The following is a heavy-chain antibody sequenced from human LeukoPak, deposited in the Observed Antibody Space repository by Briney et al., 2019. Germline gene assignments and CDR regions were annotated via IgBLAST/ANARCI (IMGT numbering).Heavy chain of an antibody. Sequence: ASVKVSCKASGYTFTSYSMNWVRQAPGQGLEWMGWINTNTGNPTYAQGFTGRFVFSLDTSVSTAYLQISSLKAEDTAVYYCARDLYSSSWSSLSAYYYYMDVWGKGTTVTVSS. CDR3: ARDLYSSSWSSLSAYYYYMDV. D-gene: IGHD6-13*01. CDR1: GYTFTSYS. CDR2: INTNTGNP. V-gene: IGHV7-4-1*02. J-gene: IGHJ6*03.